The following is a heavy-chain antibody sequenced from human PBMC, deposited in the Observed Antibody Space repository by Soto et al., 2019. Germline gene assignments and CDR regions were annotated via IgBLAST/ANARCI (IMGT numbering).Heavy chain of an antibody. Sequence: PGESLKISCKGSEYSFTTYWIGWVRQMPGKGLEWMGFIYPGDSDTRYSPYFQGQVTISADKSISTAYLQWTSLRAEDTAVYYCAKDVLSGYDYYYYYGMDVWGQGTTVTVSS. V-gene: IGHV5-51*01. J-gene: IGHJ6*02. D-gene: IGHD5-12*01. CDR2: IYPGDSDT. CDR3: AKDVLSGYDYYYYYGMDV. CDR1: EYSFTTYW.